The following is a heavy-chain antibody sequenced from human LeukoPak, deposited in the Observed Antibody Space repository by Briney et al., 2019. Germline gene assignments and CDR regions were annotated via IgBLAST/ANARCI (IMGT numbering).Heavy chain of an antibody. J-gene: IGHJ4*02. Sequence: GGSLRLSCAASGFTFSYAWMSWVRQAPGKGLEWVGRIKSKADGGTTDYAAPVKGRFIISRDDSKNTLFLQMNSLRAEDTAVYYCARLSPYGDYPSLWGQGTLVTVSS. D-gene: IGHD4-17*01. CDR2: IKSKADGGTT. CDR3: ARLSPYGDYPSL. CDR1: GFTFSYAW. V-gene: IGHV3-15*01.